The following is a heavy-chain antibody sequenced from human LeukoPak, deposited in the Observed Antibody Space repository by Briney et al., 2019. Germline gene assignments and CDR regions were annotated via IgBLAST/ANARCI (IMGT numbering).Heavy chain of an antibody. V-gene: IGHV3-33*01. CDR1: GFTFSSYG. Sequence: PGGSLRLSCAASGFTFSSYGMHWVRQAPGKGLEWVAVIRYDGSNKYYADSVKGRFTISRDNSKNTLYLQMNSLRAEDTAVYYCARDHPGDYYDSSGPTYYFDYWGQGTLVTVSS. CDR2: IRYDGSNK. J-gene: IGHJ4*02. CDR3: ARDHPGDYYDSSGPTYYFDY. D-gene: IGHD3-22*01.